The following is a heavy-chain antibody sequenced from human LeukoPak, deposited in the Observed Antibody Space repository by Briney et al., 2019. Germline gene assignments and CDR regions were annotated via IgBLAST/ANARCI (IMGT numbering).Heavy chain of an antibody. CDR3: ARNVRDTGVFDY. CDR2: MNPNSDNA. D-gene: IGHD5-18*01. CDR1: GGTFSSYA. V-gene: IGHV1-8*02. Sequence: GASVKVSCKASGGTFSSYAISWVRQAPGQGLEWMGGMNPNSDNAGYAQKFQGRVTMTRNPSISTAYMELSSLRSEDTAVYYCARNVRDTGVFDYWGQGTLVTVSS. J-gene: IGHJ4*02.